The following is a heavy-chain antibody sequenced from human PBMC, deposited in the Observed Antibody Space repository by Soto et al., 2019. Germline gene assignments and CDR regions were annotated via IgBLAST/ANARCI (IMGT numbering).Heavy chain of an antibody. V-gene: IGHV3-48*02. D-gene: IGHD3-10*01. CDR3: ARDVLLWFGESTYFDY. CDR1: GFTFSSYS. Sequence: GGSLRLSCAASGFTFSSYSMNWVRQAPGKGLEWVSYISSSSSTIYYADSVKGRFTISRDNAKNSLYLQMNSLRDEDTAVYYCARDVLLWFGESTYFDYWGQGTLVTVSS. J-gene: IGHJ4*02. CDR2: ISSSSSTI.